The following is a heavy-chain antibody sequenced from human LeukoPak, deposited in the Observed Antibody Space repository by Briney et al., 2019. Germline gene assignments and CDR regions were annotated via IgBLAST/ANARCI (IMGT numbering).Heavy chain of an antibody. CDR1: GFTFSNYW. D-gene: IGHD3-10*01. CDR2: IKQDGSEK. V-gene: IGHV3-7*01. Sequence: GGSLRLSCAASGFTFSNYWMTWVRQAPGKGLEWVGNIKQDGSEKYYVDSVKGRFTISRDNAKNSLYLQMNSLRVEDTAVYYCARGRSGSNGFFDYWGQGTLATVSS. J-gene: IGHJ4*02. CDR3: ARGRSGSNGFFDY.